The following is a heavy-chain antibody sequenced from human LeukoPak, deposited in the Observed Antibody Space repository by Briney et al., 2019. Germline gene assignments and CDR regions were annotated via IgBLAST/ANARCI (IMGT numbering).Heavy chain of an antibody. CDR1: GGSISSYY. D-gene: IGHD6-19*01. CDR3: ARHLGSSGWYGAFDI. CDR2: IYYSGST. J-gene: IGHJ3*02. V-gene: IGHV4-59*08. Sequence: SETLSLTCTVSGGSISSYYWSWIRQPPGKGLEWIGYIYYSGSTNYNPSLKSRVTISVDTSKNQFSLKLSSVTAADTAVYYCARHLGSSGWYGAFDIWGQGTMVTASS.